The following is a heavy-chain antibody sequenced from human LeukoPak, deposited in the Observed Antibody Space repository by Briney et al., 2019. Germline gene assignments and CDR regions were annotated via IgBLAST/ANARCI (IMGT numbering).Heavy chain of an antibody. CDR3: GRTDYYDKSIDY. D-gene: IGHD3-22*01. CDR2: MKSGSSFI. J-gene: IGHJ4*02. Sequence: PGGSLRLSCAASGFTFSSYAMTWVRQAPGKGLEWVSSMKSGSSFIYYADSVKGRFTISRDIAKNSLYLQMPDRRGQDTTVYYCGRTDYYDKSIDYWGQGTLVSVSS. V-gene: IGHV3-21*01. CDR1: GFTFSSYA.